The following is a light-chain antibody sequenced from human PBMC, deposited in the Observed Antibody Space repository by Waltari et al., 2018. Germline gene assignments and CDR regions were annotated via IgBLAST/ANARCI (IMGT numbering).Light chain of an antibody. CDR3: QQYYATPPWT. Sequence: IVMTQSPDPLAVSLGERATINCKISQSVLYSSNNKNYLAWYQPKAGQPPTLLIYWASNRASGVPDRFSGSGSGTDFTLTISSLQAEDVAVYYCQQYYATPPWTFGQGTKVEIK. J-gene: IGKJ1*01. V-gene: IGKV4-1*01. CDR1: QSVLYSSNNKNY. CDR2: WAS.